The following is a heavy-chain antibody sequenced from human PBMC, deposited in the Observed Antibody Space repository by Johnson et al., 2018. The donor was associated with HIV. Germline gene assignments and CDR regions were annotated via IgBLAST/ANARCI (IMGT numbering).Heavy chain of an antibody. CDR2: ISWNSGSI. V-gene: IGHV3-9*01. CDR1: GFTFDDYA. D-gene: IGHD6-19*01. CDR3: SRAFSSGWYPHDAFDI. Sequence: QLVESGGGLVQPGRSLRLSCAASGFTFDDYAMHWVRQAPGKGLEWVSGISWNSGSIGYADSVKGRFTIHRDNAKNSLYLQMNSLRAEGPAVYYCSRAFSSGWYPHDAFDIWGQGTMVTVSS. J-gene: IGHJ3*02.